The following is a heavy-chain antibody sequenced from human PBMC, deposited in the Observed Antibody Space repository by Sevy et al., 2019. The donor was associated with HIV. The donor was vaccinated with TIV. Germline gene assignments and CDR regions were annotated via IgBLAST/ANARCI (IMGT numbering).Heavy chain of an antibody. Sequence: GGSLRLSCAASGFTVSSKYMSWVRQAPGKGLEWVSVIYSGEYTYYADSVKGRFTTSRDISKNTLNLEMNNLRAEDTAIYYCATTSTPLYYYALDVWGQGTTVTVSS. V-gene: IGHV3-53*01. CDR1: GFTVSSKY. D-gene: IGHD1-26*01. CDR3: ATTSTPLYYYALDV. J-gene: IGHJ6*02. CDR2: IYSGEYT.